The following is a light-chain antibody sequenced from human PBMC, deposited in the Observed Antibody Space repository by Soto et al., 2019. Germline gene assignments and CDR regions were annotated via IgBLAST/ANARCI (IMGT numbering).Light chain of an antibody. Sequence: QSALTQPASVSGSPGQSIAISCTGTSSDIGTYDYVSWYQQLPGKAPKVLFYEVTYRPSGVSNRFSGSKSGNTASLTISGLQAEDEADYYRNSYTRDSTWVFGGGTKLTVL. V-gene: IGLV2-14*01. CDR2: EVT. CDR1: SSDIGTYDY. CDR3: NSYTRDSTWV. J-gene: IGLJ3*02.